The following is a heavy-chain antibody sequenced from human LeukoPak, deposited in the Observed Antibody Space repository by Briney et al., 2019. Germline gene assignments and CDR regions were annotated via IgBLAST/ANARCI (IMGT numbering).Heavy chain of an antibody. CDR2: ISHSGTT. V-gene: IGHV4-38-2*02. D-gene: IGHD3-9*01. CDR1: GYSISSGSY. Sequence: PSETLSLTCTVSGYSISSGSYWGWIRQPPGKGLEWIGCISHSGTTYYNPSLKSRVTISLDTSKKQFSLNLSSVTAADTAVYYCARELLNFNPAGYWGQGTLVTVSS. CDR3: ARELLNFNPAGY. J-gene: IGHJ4*02.